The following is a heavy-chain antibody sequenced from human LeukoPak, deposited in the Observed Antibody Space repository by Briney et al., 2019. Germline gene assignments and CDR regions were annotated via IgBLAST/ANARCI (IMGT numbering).Heavy chain of an antibody. CDR1: GFTFSSYD. Sequence: GGSLRLSCAASGFTFSSYDMHWVRQATGKGLEWVSAIDTAGDPYYPGDVKGRFTISRENDKNSLYLQMNSLGAGDTAVYYCARDGGGDYGSGSYGMDVWGKGTTVTVPS. J-gene: IGHJ6*04. V-gene: IGHV3-13*05. CDR2: IDTAGDP. D-gene: IGHD3-10*01. CDR3: ARDGGGDYGSGSYGMDV.